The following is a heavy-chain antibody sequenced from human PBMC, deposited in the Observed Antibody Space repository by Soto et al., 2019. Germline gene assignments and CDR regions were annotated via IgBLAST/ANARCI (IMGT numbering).Heavy chain of an antibody. V-gene: IGHV1-46*01. D-gene: IGHD1-26*01. CDR3: AREVFFRVRATAY. J-gene: IGHJ4*02. CDR2: INPSDGST. Sequence: QVQLVQSGAEVKKPGASVKISCKASGYTFTSDYMHWVRQAPGQGLEWMGRINPSDGSTIYSQNFQGRLSVTRDTSTSTVYMELSSLRSEDTAVYYCAREVFFRVRATAYWGQGTLVTVSS. CDR1: GYTFTSDY.